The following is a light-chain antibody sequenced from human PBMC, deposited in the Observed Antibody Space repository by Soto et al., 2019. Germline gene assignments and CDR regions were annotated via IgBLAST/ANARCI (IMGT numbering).Light chain of an antibody. V-gene: IGLV2-8*01. J-gene: IGLJ1*01. CDR1: ISDVGGYNY. CDR2: EVN. Sequence: QSVLTHPPSASGSPGQSVAISCTGTISDVGGYNYVSWYQQHPGKAPNLMIYEVNKRPSGVPDRFYGSKSVNTASLTVSGIQDEDEADYYCSSYAGSSNVFGTGTKVTVL. CDR3: SSYAGSSNV.